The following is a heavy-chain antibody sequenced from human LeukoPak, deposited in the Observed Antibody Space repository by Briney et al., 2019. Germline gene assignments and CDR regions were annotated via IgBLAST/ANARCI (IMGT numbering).Heavy chain of an antibody. V-gene: IGHV3-66*01. D-gene: IGHD6-13*01. J-gene: IGHJ6*02. CDR1: GFTVSSNY. CDR3: ARDRWSSSWHGYYYYYGMDV. CDR2: IYSGGST. Sequence: PGGSLRLSCAASGFTVSSNYMSWVRQAPGTGLEWVSVIYSGGSTYYADSVKGRFTISRDNSKNTLYLQMNSLRAEDTAVYYCARDRWSSSWHGYYYYYGMDVWGQGTTVTVSS.